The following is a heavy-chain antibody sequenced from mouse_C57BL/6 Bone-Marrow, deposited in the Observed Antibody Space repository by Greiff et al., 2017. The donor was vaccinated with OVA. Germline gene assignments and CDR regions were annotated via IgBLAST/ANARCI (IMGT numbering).Heavy chain of an antibody. V-gene: IGHV1-15*01. J-gene: IGHJ1*03. CDR3: TRNWDRTLWYFDV. CDR1: GYTFTDYE. Sequence: QVHVKQSGAELVRPGASVTLSCKASGYTFTDYEMHWVKQTPVHGLEWIGAIDPETGGTAYNQKFKGKAILTADKSSSTAYMELRSLTSDDSAVYYCTRNWDRTLWYFDVWGTGTTVTVSS. D-gene: IGHD4-1*01. CDR2: IDPETGGT.